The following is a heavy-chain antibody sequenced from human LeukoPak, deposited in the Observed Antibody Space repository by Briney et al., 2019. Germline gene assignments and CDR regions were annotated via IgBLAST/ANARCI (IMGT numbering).Heavy chain of an antibody. D-gene: IGHD2/OR15-2a*01. J-gene: IGHJ5*02. CDR2: IIPILGIA. V-gene: IGHV1-69*04. Sequence: GSSVKVSCKASGGTFSSYAISWVRQAPGQGLEWMGRIIPILGIANYAQKFQGRVTITADNSTSTAYMELSSLRSEDTAVYYCARGVSSWFDPWGQGTLVTVSS. CDR1: GGTFSSYA. CDR3: ARGVSSWFDP.